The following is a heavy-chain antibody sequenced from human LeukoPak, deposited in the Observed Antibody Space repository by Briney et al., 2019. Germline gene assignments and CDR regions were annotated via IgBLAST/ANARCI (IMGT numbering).Heavy chain of an antibody. CDR1: GFTFSTYA. CDR3: ARKGLPDY. CDR2: ISGSGGTT. V-gene: IGHV3-23*01. Sequence: GGSLRLSCAASGFTFSTYAMTWVRQAPGKGLEWVSAISGSGGTTYYADSVKGRFTISRDNAKNSLYLQMNSLRVEDTAVYYCARKGLPDYWGQGTLVTVSS. J-gene: IGHJ4*02.